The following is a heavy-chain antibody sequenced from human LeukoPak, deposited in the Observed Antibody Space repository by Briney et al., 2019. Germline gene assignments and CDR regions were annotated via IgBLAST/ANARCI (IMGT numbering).Heavy chain of an antibody. CDR1: GGSISSYY. CDR3: ARFGYSGYELYFDY. J-gene: IGHJ4*02. CDR2: IYYSGST. Sequence: PSETLSLTCTVSGGSISSYYWSWIRQPPGKGLEWIGYIYYSGSTNYNPSLKSRVTISVDTSKNQFSLKLSSVTAADTAVYYRARFGYSGYELYFDYWGQGTLVTVSS. D-gene: IGHD5-12*01. V-gene: IGHV4-59*01.